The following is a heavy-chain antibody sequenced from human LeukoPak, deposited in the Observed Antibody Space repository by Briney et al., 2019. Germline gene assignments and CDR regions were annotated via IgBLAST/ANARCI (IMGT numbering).Heavy chain of an antibody. V-gene: IGHV1-18*01. Sequence: ASVKVSCKASGYTFTSYGISWVRQAPGQGLEWMGWISAYNGNTNYAQKLQGRVTMTTDTSTSTAYMDLRSLRSDDTAVYYCARISGSRPRYYFDYWGQGTLVTVSS. D-gene: IGHD1-26*01. CDR1: GYTFTSYG. J-gene: IGHJ4*02. CDR3: ARISGSRPRYYFDY. CDR2: ISAYNGNT.